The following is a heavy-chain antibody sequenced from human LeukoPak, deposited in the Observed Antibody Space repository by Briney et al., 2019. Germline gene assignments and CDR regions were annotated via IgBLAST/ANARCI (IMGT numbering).Heavy chain of an antibody. CDR1: GYTFTSYG. V-gene: IGHV1-18*01. J-gene: IGHJ4*02. Sequence: ASVKVSCKASGYTFTSYGISWVRQAPGQGLEWMGWISAYNGNTNYAQKLQGRVTMTTDTSTSTAYMEMRSLRSDDTAVYYCARDSYDGEGIRWLSDYWGQGTLVTVSS. D-gene: IGHD4-23*01. CDR2: ISAYNGNT. CDR3: ARDSYDGEGIRWLSDY.